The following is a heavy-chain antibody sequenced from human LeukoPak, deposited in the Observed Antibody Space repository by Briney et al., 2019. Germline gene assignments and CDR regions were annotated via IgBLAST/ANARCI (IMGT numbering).Heavy chain of an antibody. V-gene: IGHV3-23*01. D-gene: IGHD6-19*01. CDR1: GFTVSNNY. J-gene: IGHJ4*02. CDR2: ISGSGGST. Sequence: GGSLRLSCAASGFTVSNNYMKWVRQAPGRGLEWVSAISGSGGSTYYADSGKGRFTISRDNSKNTLYLQMNSLRAEDTAIYYCANRLSGWYFDYWGQGTLVTVSS. CDR3: ANRLSGWYFDY.